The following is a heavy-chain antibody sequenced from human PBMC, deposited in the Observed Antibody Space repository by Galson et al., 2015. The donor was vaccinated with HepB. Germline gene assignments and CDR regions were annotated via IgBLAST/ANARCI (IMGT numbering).Heavy chain of an antibody. V-gene: IGHV1-69*13. D-gene: IGHD2-15*01. CDR2: IIPIFGTA. Sequence: SVKVSCKASGGTFSSYAISWVRQAPGQGLEWMGGIIPIFGTANYAQKFQGRVTITADESTSTAYMELSSLRSEDTAVYYCARGGVVVPKKAYGMDVWGQGTTVTVSS. J-gene: IGHJ6*02. CDR1: GGTFSSYA. CDR3: ARGGVVVPKKAYGMDV.